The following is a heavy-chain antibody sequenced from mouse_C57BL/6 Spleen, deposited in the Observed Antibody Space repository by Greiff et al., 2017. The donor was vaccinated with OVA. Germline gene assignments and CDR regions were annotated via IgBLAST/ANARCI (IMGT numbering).Heavy chain of an antibody. V-gene: IGHV1-62-3*01. CDR2: IDPNSGGT. D-gene: IGHD1-1*01. J-gene: IGHJ3*01. Sequence: QVQLQQPGAELVKPGASVKLSCKASGYTFTSYWMPWVKQRPGRGLEWIGGIDPNSGGTKYTAQFKSQTTLTVNTPSRTAYIPLRSLTSEDSAVYYCARGSSTFAYWGQGTLVTVSA. CDR3: ARGSSTFAY. CDR1: GYTFTSYW.